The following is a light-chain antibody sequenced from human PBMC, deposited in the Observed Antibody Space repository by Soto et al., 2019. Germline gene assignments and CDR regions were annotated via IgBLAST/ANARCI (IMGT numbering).Light chain of an antibody. Sequence: DIQMTQSPSTLSSSVGDRVTITCRASQSISSWLAWYQQKPGKAPKLLIYKASSLESGVPSRFSGSGSGTESILTISSQQDDDFAYYCRQQNNRGGFTFGGGTKVDIK. V-gene: IGKV1-5*03. CDR2: KAS. CDR3: QQNNRGGFT. CDR1: QSISSW. J-gene: IGKJ4*01.